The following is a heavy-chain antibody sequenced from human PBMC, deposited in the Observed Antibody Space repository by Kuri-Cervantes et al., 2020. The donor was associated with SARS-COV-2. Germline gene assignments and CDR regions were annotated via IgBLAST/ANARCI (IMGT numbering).Heavy chain of an antibody. CDR1: GGSFSGYY. Sequence: LSLTCAVYGGSFSGYYMSWNRQAPGKGLEWVSYISSSGSTIYYADSVKGRFTISRDNAKNSLYLQMNSLRAEDTAVYYCARGAHDYYYCGMDVWGQGTTVTVSS. CDR3: ARGAHDYYYCGMDV. CDR2: ISSSGSTI. J-gene: IGHJ6*02. V-gene: IGHV3-11*01.